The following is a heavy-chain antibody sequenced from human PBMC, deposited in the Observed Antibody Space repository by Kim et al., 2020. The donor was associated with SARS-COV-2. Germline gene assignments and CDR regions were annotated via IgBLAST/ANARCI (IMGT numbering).Heavy chain of an antibody. Sequence: GGSLRLSCAASGFTFSSYGMHWVRQAPGKGLEWVAVIWYDGSNKYYADSVKGRFTISRDNSKNTLYLQMNSLRAEDTAVYYCAREAVYSSSSGYDYWGQGTLVTVSS. CDR1: GFTFSSYG. CDR2: IWYDGSNK. V-gene: IGHV3-33*01. D-gene: IGHD6-13*01. CDR3: AREAVYSSSSGYDY. J-gene: IGHJ4*02.